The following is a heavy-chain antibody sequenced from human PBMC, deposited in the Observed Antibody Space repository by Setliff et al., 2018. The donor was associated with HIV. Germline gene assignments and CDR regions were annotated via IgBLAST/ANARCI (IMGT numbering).Heavy chain of an antibody. J-gene: IGHJ4*02. CDR2: IKEDGSEK. V-gene: IGHV3-7*01. CDR1: GFIFSTHA. D-gene: IGHD5-12*01. CDR3: ARVVATSDY. Sequence: GGSLRLSCTASGFIFSTHAIHWVRQAPGKGLEWVASIKEDGSEKYYVDSVKGRFTISRDNAKNSLFLQVNSLRAEDTAVYYCARVVATSDYWGQGTLVTVSS.